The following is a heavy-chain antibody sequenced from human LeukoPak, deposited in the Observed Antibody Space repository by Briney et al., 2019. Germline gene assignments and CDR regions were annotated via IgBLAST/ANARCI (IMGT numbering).Heavy chain of an antibody. J-gene: IGHJ3*02. Sequence: SETLSLTCTVSGGSISSYYWSWIRQPPGKGLEWIGRIYTSGSTNYNPSLKSRVTMSVDTSKYQFSLKLSSVTAADTAVYYCARGNYGPTDDAFDIWGQGTMVTVSS. D-gene: IGHD1-7*01. CDR2: IYTSGST. CDR3: ARGNYGPTDDAFDI. CDR1: GGSISSYY. V-gene: IGHV4-4*07.